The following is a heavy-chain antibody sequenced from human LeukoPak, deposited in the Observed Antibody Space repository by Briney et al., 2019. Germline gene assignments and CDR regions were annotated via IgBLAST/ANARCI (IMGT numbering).Heavy chain of an antibody. CDR3: AKYYGDYYYYYYMDV. CDR2: ISGGGGST. CDR1: GFTFSSYE. J-gene: IGHJ6*03. V-gene: IGHV3-23*01. D-gene: IGHD4-17*01. Sequence: PGGSLRLSCAASGFTFSSYEMNWVRQAPGKGLEWVSTISGGGGSTKYADSVRGRFTISRDNSKNTLYLQMNSLRAEDTALYYCAKYYGDYYYYYYMDVWGKGTTVTVSS.